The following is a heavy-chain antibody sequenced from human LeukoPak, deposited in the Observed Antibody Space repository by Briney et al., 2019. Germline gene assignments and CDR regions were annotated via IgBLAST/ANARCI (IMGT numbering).Heavy chain of an antibody. CDR2: IYHSGST. Sequence: PSETLSLTCTVSGGSISSYYWSWIRQPPGKGLEWIGYIYHSGSTNYNLSLKSRVTISVDTSKNEFSLKLTSVTAADTAVYYCAREANYYGSGSYFEGTFDYWGQGSLVTVSS. CDR1: GGSISSYY. D-gene: IGHD3-10*01. V-gene: IGHV4-59*13. CDR3: AREANYYGSGSYFEGTFDY. J-gene: IGHJ4*02.